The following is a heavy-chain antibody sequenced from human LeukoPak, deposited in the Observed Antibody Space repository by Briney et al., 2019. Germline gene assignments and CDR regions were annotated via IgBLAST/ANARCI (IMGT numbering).Heavy chain of an antibody. CDR2: ISYDGSNK. Sequence: PGGSLRLSCAASGFTFSSYAMHWVRQAPGKGLEWVAVISYDGSNKYYADSVKGRFTISRDNSKNTLYLQMNSLRAEDTALYYCAKEVGYDSSGYDDFWGQGTLVTVSS. CDR3: AKEVGYDSSGYDDF. J-gene: IGHJ4*02. CDR1: GFTFSSYA. D-gene: IGHD3-22*01. V-gene: IGHV3-30-3*01.